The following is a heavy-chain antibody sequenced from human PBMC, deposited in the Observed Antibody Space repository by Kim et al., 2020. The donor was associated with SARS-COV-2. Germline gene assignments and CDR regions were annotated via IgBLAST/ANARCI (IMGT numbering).Heavy chain of an antibody. D-gene: IGHD6-13*01. CDR2: IYYSGST. CDR3: ARHQPAAAGTSLDYYYGMDV. Sequence: SETLSLTCTVSGGSISSSSYYWGWIRQPPGKGLEWIGSIYYSGSTYYNPSLKSRVTISVDTSKNQFSLKLSSVTAADTAVYYCARHQPAAAGTSLDYYYGMDVWGQGTTVTVSS. V-gene: IGHV4-39*01. CDR1: GGSISSSSYY. J-gene: IGHJ6*02.